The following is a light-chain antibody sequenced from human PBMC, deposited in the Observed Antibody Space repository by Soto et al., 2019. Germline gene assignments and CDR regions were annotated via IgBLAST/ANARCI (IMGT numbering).Light chain of an antibody. CDR2: DVS. CDR3: SSYTSSSTYV. Sequence: QSALTQPASVSGSPGQSITISCTGTSSDVGGYNYVSWYQQHPGKAPKLMIYDVSNRPSGVSNRFSGSKSGNTASLTISGLPDEDEADYCCSSYTSSSTYVFGTGTKLTVL. J-gene: IGLJ1*01. CDR1: SSDVGGYNY. V-gene: IGLV2-14*01.